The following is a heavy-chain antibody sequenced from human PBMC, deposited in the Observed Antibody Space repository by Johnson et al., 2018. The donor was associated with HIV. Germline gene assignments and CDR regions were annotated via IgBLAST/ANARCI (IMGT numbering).Heavy chain of an antibody. CDR2: ISWNSGSI. J-gene: IGHJ3*02. CDR3: ARDRGAYCGGDCYGAFDI. Sequence: EVQLVESGGGLVQPGWSLRLSCAASGFTFDDYAMHWVRQAPGKGLEWVSGISWNSGSIGYADSVKGRFTISRDNAKNSLYLQMNSLRAEDTAVYYCARDRGAYCGGDCYGAFDIWGQGTMVTVSS. D-gene: IGHD2-21*02. V-gene: IGHV3-9*01. CDR1: GFTFDDYA.